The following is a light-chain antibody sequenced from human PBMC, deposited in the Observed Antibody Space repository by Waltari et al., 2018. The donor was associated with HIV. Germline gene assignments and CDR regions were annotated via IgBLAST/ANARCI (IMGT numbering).Light chain of an antibody. CDR1: QHINND. Sequence: IMMTQSPATLSVSPGERVTLSCRASQHINNDLAWYQQNLGQAPRLLIYAASTRAPGVRARFSGSGSGTEFTLTISSLQSEDFADYYCQQYNNWPPGSFGQGTKVEV. J-gene: IGKJ1*01. V-gene: IGKV3-15*01. CDR3: QQYNNWPPGS. CDR2: AAS.